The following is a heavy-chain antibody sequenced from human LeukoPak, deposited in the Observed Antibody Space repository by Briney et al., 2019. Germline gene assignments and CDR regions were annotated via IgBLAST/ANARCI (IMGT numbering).Heavy chain of an antibody. J-gene: IGHJ4*02. CDR3: ARFGTRYSSSTPDY. CDR1: GGSISSSSYY. D-gene: IGHD6-13*01. V-gene: IGHV4-39*01. Sequence: PSETLSLTCTVSGGSISSSSYYWGWIRQPPGKGLEWIGSIYYSGSIYYNPSLKSRVTISVDTSKNQFSLKLSSVTAADTAVYYCARFGTRYSSSTPDYWGQGTLVTVSS. CDR2: IYYSGSI.